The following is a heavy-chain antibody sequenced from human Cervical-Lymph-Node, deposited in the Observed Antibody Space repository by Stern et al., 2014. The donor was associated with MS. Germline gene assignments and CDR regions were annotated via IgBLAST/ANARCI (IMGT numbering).Heavy chain of an antibody. CDR1: GGSISDTNW. CDR3: ARVYSGYDWFDY. J-gene: IGHJ4*02. D-gene: IGHD5-12*01. CDR2: IYHSGNA. Sequence: QVQLQESGPGLVKPSGTLSLTCGVSGGSISDTNWWSWIRQTPAMGLEWIGEIYHSGNANFRPALKSRVTMSVDKSKNQFSLELKAVTAADTAVYYCARVYSGYDWFDYWGQGTPVTVSS. V-gene: IGHV4-4*02.